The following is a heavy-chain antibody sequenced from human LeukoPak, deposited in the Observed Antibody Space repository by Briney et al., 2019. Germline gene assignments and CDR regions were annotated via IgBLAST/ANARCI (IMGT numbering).Heavy chain of an antibody. D-gene: IGHD3-22*01. CDR3: ARHPTWYDSSGYRAEYFQH. V-gene: IGHV4-38-2*01. J-gene: IGHJ1*01. CDR1: GYSISSGYY. Sequence: PSETLSLTCAVSGYSISSGYYWGWIRQPPGKGLEWIGSIYHSGSTYYNPSLKSRVTISVDTSKNQFSLKLSSVTAADTAVYYCARHPTWYDSSGYRAEYFQHWGQGTLVTVSS. CDR2: IYHSGST.